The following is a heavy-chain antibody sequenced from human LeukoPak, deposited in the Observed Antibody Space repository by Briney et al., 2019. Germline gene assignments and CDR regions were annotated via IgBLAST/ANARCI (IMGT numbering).Heavy chain of an antibody. D-gene: IGHD6-13*01. J-gene: IGHJ6*02. CDR3: ARDSGIGSSSWWIYYYYGMDV. Sequence: ASVKVSRKASGYTFTSYYMHWVRQAPGQGLEWMGIINPSGGSTSYAQKFQGRVTMTRDPSTSTVYMELSSLRSEDTAVYYCARDSGIGSSSWWIYYYYGMDVWGQGTTVTVSS. V-gene: IGHV1-46*01. CDR1: GYTFTSYY. CDR2: INPSGGST.